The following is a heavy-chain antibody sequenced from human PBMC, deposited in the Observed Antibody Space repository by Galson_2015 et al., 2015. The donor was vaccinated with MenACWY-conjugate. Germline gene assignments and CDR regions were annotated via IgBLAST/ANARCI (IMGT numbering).Heavy chain of an antibody. CDR2: ISSNTFYI. V-gene: IGHV3-21*01. Sequence: SLRLSCAASGFSFSTYSMNWVRQAPGKGLEWVSSISSNTFYIYYADSVKSRFTISRDNAKRSLYLQMNSLRVEDRAVYYRARGPDSPPDYWGQGTLVTVSS. J-gene: IGHJ4*02. CDR3: ARGPDSPPDY. CDR1: GFSFSTYS.